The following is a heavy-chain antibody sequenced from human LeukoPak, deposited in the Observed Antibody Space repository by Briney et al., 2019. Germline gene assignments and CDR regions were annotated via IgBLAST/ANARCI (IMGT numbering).Heavy chain of an antibody. CDR1: GYTFTGYY. J-gene: IGHJ3*02. CDR3: ARVPRSAFDI. Sequence: PGGSLRLSCAASGYTFTGYYMHWVRQAPGQGLEWMGWINPNSGGTNYAQKFQGRVTMTRDTSISTAYMELSRLRSDDTAVYYCARVPRSAFDIWGQGTMVTVSS. V-gene: IGHV1-2*02. CDR2: INPNSGGT.